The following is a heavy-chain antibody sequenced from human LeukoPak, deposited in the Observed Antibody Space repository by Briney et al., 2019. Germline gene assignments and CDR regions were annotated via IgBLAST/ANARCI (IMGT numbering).Heavy chain of an antibody. CDR1: GYSFTSYW. J-gene: IGHJ6*03. Sequence: GESLKISCKGSGYSFTSYWIGWVRQMPGKGLEWMGIIYPGDSDTRYSPSFQGQVTISVDKSISTAYLQWSSLKASDTAMYYCARHPHMVRGVKNYYYYMDVWGKGTTVTVSS. CDR2: IYPGDSDT. V-gene: IGHV5-51*01. D-gene: IGHD3-10*01. CDR3: ARHPHMVRGVKNYYYYMDV.